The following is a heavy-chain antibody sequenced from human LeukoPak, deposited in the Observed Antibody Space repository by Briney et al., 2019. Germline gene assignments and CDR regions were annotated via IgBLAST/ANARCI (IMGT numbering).Heavy chain of an antibody. CDR3: ARVGVAISTFSDY. Sequence: ASVKVSCKASGYTFTNFGISWVRQAPGQGLEWMGWISAYNGDTNYGQKLQGRVTMTTDTSTNTADMELRSLRSDDTAVYYCARVGVAISTFSDYWGQGTLVTVSS. V-gene: IGHV1-18*01. CDR2: ISAYNGDT. D-gene: IGHD5-12*01. CDR1: GYTFTNFG. J-gene: IGHJ4*02.